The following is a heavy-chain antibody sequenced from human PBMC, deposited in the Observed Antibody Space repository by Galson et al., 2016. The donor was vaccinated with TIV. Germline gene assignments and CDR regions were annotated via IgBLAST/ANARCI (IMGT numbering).Heavy chain of an antibody. CDR2: IIPLFSTP. Sequence: SVKVSCKASGGSFSSYVITWVRQAPGQGLEWMRGIIPLFSTPNYAQKFQGRVTITADESTSTVYMELSGLRSGDTAMYYCAKCRNTAMDTYYYYYGLDVWGQGTTVTVSS. V-gene: IGHV1-69*13. J-gene: IGHJ6*02. CDR1: GGSFSSYV. D-gene: IGHD5-18*01. CDR3: AKCRNTAMDTYYYYYGLDV.